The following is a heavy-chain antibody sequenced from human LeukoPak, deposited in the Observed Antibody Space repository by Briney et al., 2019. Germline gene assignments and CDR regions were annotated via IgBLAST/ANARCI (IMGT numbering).Heavy chain of an antibody. V-gene: IGHV1-2*02. J-gene: IGHJ4*02. Sequence: ASVKVSCKASGYTFTGYYMHWVRQAPGQGLEWMGWINPNSGGTNYAQKFQGRVTMTRDTSISTAYMELSRLRSDDTAVYYCAREDRLDTAMVYFDYWGQGTLVTVSS. CDR3: AREDRLDTAMVYFDY. CDR1: GYTFTGYY. D-gene: IGHD5-18*01. CDR2: INPNSGGT.